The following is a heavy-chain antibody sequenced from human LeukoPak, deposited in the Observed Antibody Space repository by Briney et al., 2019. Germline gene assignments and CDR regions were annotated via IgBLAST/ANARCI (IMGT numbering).Heavy chain of an antibody. D-gene: IGHD1-14*01. J-gene: IGHJ4*02. CDR1: GYTFTGYY. Sequence: EASVKVSCKASGYTFTGYYMHWVRQAPGQGLEWMGLINPGSDSKRYAQKFQGRVTMTRDTSTSTVYMELSSLTLEDTAVYYCARDVEEGRTMATFRDWGQGTLVIVSS. CDR2: INPGSDSK. V-gene: IGHV1-46*01. CDR3: ARDVEEGRTMATFRD.